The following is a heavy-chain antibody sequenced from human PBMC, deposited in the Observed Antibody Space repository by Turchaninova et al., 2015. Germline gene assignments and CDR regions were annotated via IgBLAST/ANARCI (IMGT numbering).Heavy chain of an antibody. CDR2: INHSGKN. CDR3: ARGRWSRNWFDP. D-gene: IGHD2-8*01. CDR1: GGSFSGYY. J-gene: IGHJ5*02. V-gene: IGHV4-34*01. Sequence: VQLQQGGAGLLKPSVALSHTARDYGGSFSGYYRSWVRQPPGKGLEWIGEINHSGKNNYNPSLKSRVTISVDTSKNQFSLKLSSVTAADTAVYYCARGRWSRNWFDPWGQGTLVSVSS.